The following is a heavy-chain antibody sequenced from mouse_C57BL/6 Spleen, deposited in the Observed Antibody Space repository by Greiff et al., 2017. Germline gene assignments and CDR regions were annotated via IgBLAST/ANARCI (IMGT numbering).Heavy chain of an antibody. J-gene: IGHJ4*01. CDR1: GYTFTDYY. D-gene: IGHD2-4*01. CDR2: MNPNNGGT. Sequence: EVQLQQSGPELVKPGASVKISCKASGYTFTDYYMNWVKQSHGKSLEWIGDMNPNNGGTSYNQKFKGKATLTVDKSSSTAYMELRSLTSEDSAVYYCARDYDYDKDAMDYWGQGTSVTVSS. CDR3: ARDYDYDKDAMDY. V-gene: IGHV1-26*01.